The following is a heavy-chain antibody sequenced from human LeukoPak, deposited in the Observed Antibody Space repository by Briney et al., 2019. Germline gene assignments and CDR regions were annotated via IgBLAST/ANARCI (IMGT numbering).Heavy chain of an antibody. CDR2: ISGSGGST. CDR3: AKQVDSGVLIFGFDY. Sequence: GGSLRLSCAASGFPFSMYAMNWVRQAPGKGLECVSSISGSGGSTYYADSVKGRFTISRDNSKNTAFMQMNSLRAEDTAIYYCAKQVDSGVLIFGFDYWGQGTLVTVSS. J-gene: IGHJ4*02. CDR1: GFPFSMYA. D-gene: IGHD3-3*01. V-gene: IGHV3-23*01.